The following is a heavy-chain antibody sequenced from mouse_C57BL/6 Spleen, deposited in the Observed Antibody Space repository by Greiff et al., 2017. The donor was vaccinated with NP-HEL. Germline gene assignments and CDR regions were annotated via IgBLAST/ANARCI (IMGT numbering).Heavy chain of an antibody. CDR2: INPSSGYT. D-gene: IGHD4-1*01. V-gene: IGHV1-4*01. J-gene: IGHJ3*01. CDR3: GRDGTGEWFAD. Sequence: VQLQQSGAELARPGASVKMSCKASGYTFTSYTMHWVKQRPGQGLEWIGYINPSSGYTKYNQKFKDKATLTADKSSSTAYMQLSSLTAEDSAVYYCGRDGTGEWFADWGQGTLVTVSA. CDR1: GYTFTSYT.